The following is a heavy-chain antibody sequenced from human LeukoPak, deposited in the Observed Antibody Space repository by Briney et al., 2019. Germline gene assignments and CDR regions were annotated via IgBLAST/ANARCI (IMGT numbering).Heavy chain of an antibody. CDR2: ISSSSSTI. D-gene: IGHD6-13*01. Sequence: GGSLRLSCVASGFTFSSYSMNWVRQAPGKGLEWVSYISSSSSTIYYADSVKGRFTISRDNAKNSLYLQMDSLRAEDTAVYYCAKPYRSLNDAFDIWGQGTMVTVSS. V-gene: IGHV3-48*01. J-gene: IGHJ3*02. CDR1: GFTFSSYS. CDR3: AKPYRSLNDAFDI.